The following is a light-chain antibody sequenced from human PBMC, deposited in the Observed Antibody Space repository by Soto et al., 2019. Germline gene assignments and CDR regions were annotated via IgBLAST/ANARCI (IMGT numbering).Light chain of an antibody. Sequence: EIVLTQSPATLSVSPLDRDTLXLRASQSVSSNLAWYQQKPGQAPRLLIYGASTRATGIPARFSGSGSGTDFTLTISRLEPEDFAVYYCQQYGSSPWTFGQGTKVDIK. CDR1: QSVSSN. V-gene: IGKV3-20*01. J-gene: IGKJ1*01. CDR3: QQYGSSPWT. CDR2: GAS.